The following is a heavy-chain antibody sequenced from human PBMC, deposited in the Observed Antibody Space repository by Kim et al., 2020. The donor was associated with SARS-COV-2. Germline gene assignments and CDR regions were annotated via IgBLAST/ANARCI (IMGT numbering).Heavy chain of an antibody. CDR2: IRSKAYGGTT. D-gene: IGHD3-16*02. CDR1: GFTFGDYA. CDR3: TRDLDYVWGSYRYTNY. V-gene: IGHV3-49*03. J-gene: IGHJ4*02. Sequence: GGSLRLSCTASGFTFGDYAMSWFRQAPGKGLEWVGFIRSKAYGGTTEYAASVKGRFTISRDDSKSIAYLQMNSLKTEDTAVYYCTRDLDYVWGSYRYTNYWGQGTLVTVSS.